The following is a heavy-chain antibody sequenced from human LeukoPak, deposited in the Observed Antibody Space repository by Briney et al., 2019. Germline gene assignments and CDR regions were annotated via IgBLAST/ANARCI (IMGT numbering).Heavy chain of an antibody. Sequence: GGSLRLSCAASGFTFSHFAMHWVRQAPGKGLEWLASISYDGKNKYYADSVRGRFTISRDSSKDTLILQMNSLGPEDTSVYYCAREPGNSGYTYFDYWGQGTLVTVSS. CDR3: AREPGNSGYTYFDY. V-gene: IGHV3-30*01. D-gene: IGHD3-22*01. CDR2: ISYDGKNK. CDR1: GFTFSHFA. J-gene: IGHJ4*02.